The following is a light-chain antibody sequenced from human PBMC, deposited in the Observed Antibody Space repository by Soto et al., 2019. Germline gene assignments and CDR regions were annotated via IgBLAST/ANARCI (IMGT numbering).Light chain of an antibody. CDR3: QQYNKWPLT. CDR1: QSVSSN. Sequence: EIVMTQSPATLSVSPGERATLSCRASQSVSSNLAWYQQKPGQAPRLLIYHASTRATGIPARFSGSGSGTEFTLTISSLQSEDFGVYYCQQYNKWPLTFGGGTKVEIK. CDR2: HAS. V-gene: IGKV3-15*01. J-gene: IGKJ4*01.